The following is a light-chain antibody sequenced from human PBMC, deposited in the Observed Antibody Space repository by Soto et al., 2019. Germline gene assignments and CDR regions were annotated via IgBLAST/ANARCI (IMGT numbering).Light chain of an antibody. V-gene: IGKV2D-29*02. CDR2: EVS. CDR3: MQSTQLPPT. Sequence: DAVMTPTALSLSVAPGQPSSVSCKSSESLLHITGETFLFWYLQKTGQSPQLLIYEVSTRVSGVPDRFSGSGSGTDFTLEISRVDTDDVGIYYCMQSTQLPPTFGQGTRLEI. CDR1: ESLLHITGETF. J-gene: IGKJ5*01.